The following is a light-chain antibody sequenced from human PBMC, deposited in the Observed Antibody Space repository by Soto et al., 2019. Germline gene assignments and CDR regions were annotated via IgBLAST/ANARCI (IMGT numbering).Light chain of an antibody. CDR2: DAS. CDR3: QQYNSFPRT. CDR1: QSISSW. Sequence: DIQMTQSPSTLSASVGDRVTITCRASQSISSWLAWYQQKPGKAPKLLIYDASSLESGVPSRFSGSGSGTEFTLTISSLQPDDFAPYYCQQYNSFPRTFGGGTKVEIK. J-gene: IGKJ4*01. V-gene: IGKV1-5*01.